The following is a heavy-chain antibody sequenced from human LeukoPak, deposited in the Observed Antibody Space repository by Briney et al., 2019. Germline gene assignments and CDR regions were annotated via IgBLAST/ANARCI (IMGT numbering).Heavy chain of an antibody. J-gene: IGHJ4*02. D-gene: IGHD1-26*01. CDR3: ARGPPGGSYQLFDY. CDR2: INHSGST. CDR1: GGSFSGYY. V-gene: IGHV4-34*01. Sequence: PSETLSLTCAVYGGSFSGYYWSWIRQPPGKGLEWIGEINHSGSTNYNPSLKSRVTISVDTSKNQFSLKLSSVTAADTAVYYCARGPPGGSYQLFDYWGQGTLVTVSS.